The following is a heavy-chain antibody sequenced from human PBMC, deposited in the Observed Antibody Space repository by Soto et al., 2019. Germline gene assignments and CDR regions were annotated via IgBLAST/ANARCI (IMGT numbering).Heavy chain of an antibody. Sequence: GGFLRLSCAASGFTFSDYYMSWIRQAPGKGLEWVSYISSSGSTIYYADSVKGRFTISRDNAKNSLYLQMNSLRAEDTAVYYCARGLFVFWSGYNYGMDVWGQGTTVPVSS. V-gene: IGHV3-11*01. D-gene: IGHD3-3*01. J-gene: IGHJ6*02. CDR1: GFTFSDYY. CDR2: ISSSGSTI. CDR3: ARGLFVFWSGYNYGMDV.